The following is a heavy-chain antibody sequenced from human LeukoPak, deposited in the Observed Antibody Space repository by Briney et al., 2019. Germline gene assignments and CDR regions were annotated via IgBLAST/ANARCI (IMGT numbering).Heavy chain of an antibody. Sequence: GGSLRLSCAASGFTFSSYSMNWVRQAPGKGLEWVAVISYDGSNKYYADSVKGRFTISRDNSKNTLYLQMNSLRAEDTAVYYCATSNGYSSSWYTLNAFDIWGQGTMVTVSS. CDR1: GFTFSSYS. J-gene: IGHJ3*02. CDR2: ISYDGSNK. CDR3: ATSNGYSSSWYTLNAFDI. D-gene: IGHD6-13*01. V-gene: IGHV3-30*03.